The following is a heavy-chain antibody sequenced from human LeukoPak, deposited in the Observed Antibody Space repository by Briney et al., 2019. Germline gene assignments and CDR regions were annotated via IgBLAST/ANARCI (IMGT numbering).Heavy chain of an antibody. D-gene: IGHD6-13*01. V-gene: IGHV3-64*01. Sequence: GGSLRLSCAASGFTFSSYAMHWVRQAPGKGLEYVSAISSNGGSTYYANSVKGRFTISRDNSKNTLYLQMGSLRAEDMAVYYCARGRGGIAARSAGFDYWGQGTLVTVSS. CDR2: ISSNGGST. J-gene: IGHJ4*02. CDR3: ARGRGGIAARSAGFDY. CDR1: GFTFSSYA.